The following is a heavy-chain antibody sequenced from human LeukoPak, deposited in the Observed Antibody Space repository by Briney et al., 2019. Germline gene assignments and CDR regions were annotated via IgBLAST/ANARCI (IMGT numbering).Heavy chain of an antibody. V-gene: IGHV1-2*06. CDR1: GYTFTGYY. CDR3: ASSLPRGPYYFNY. CDR2: INPSSSGT. D-gene: IGHD5-12*01. J-gene: IGHJ4*02. Sequence: ASVKVSCKASGYTFTGYYMHWVRQAPGQGLEWMGRINPSSSGTNYAQKFQGRVTMTRDTSISTAYMELSRLRSDDTAVYYCASSLPRGPYYFNYWGQGTLVTVSS.